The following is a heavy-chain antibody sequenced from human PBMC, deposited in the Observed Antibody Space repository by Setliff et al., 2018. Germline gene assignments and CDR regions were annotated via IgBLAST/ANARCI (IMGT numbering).Heavy chain of an antibody. J-gene: IGHJ3*02. CDR3: AARRGKQGAFDI. CDR2: IVVGSGNT. V-gene: IGHV1-58*02. D-gene: IGHD3-10*01. Sequence: GASVKVSCKASGFTFTSSAMQWVRQARGQRLEWIGWIVVGSGNTNYAQKFQERVTITRDMSTSTAYMEPSSLRSEDTAVYYCAARRGKQGAFDIWGQGTMVTVSS. CDR1: GFTFTSSA.